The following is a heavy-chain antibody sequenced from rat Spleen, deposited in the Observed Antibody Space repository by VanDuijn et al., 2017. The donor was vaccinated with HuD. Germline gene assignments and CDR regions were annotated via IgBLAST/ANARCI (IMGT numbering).Heavy chain of an antibody. Sequence: QVQVKESGPGLVQPSQTLSLTCTVSGFSLTSNGVSWVRQTPGKGLEWIAAISSGGNTYYDSTLKSRLSISRETSKSQVFLKIYSLQTEDTAIYFCTREGHTLDRATYWFAYWGQGTLVTVSS. CDR1: GFSLTSNG. J-gene: IGHJ3*01. V-gene: IGHV2S12*01. D-gene: IGHD1-9*01. CDR2: ISSGGNT. CDR3: TREGHTLDRATYWFAY.